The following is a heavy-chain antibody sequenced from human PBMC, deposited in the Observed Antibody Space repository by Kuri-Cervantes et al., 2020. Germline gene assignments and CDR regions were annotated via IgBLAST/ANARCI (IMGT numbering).Heavy chain of an antibody. Sequence: GESLKISCAASGFTVSSNYMSWVRQAPGKGLEWVSVIYSGGSTYYADSVKGRFTIFRGNSKNTLYLQMNSLRAEDTAVYYCARDGTMVRGIYGMDVWGQGTTVTVSS. CDR1: GFTVSSNY. V-gene: IGHV3-66*01. CDR3: ARDGTMVRGIYGMDV. J-gene: IGHJ6*02. CDR2: IYSGGST. D-gene: IGHD3-10*01.